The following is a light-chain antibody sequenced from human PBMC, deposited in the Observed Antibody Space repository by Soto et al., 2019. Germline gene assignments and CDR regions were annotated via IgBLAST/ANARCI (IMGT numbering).Light chain of an antibody. CDR2: GNS. CDR1: SSNIGAGYD. J-gene: IGLJ2*01. V-gene: IGLV1-40*01. CDR3: QSYDSSLSVV. Sequence: QAVVTQPPSVSGAPGQRVTISCTGSSSNIGAGYDVHWYQQLPGTAPKLLIYGNSNRPSGVPDRFSGSKSGTSASLAITGLQAEDEADYSCQSYDSSLSVVFGGATKLTVL.